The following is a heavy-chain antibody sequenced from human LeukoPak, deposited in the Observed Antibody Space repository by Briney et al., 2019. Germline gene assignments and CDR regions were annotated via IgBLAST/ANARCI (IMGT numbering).Heavy chain of an antibody. V-gene: IGHV3-9*03. Sequence: GGSLRLSCAASGFTFDDYAMHWVRQAPGKGLEWVSGISWNSGFIAYADSVKGRFTISRDNAKNSLYLQMNSLRAEDMALYYCAKDKGYYYGSGSYLDYWGQGTLVTVSS. CDR1: GFTFDDYA. D-gene: IGHD3-10*01. CDR2: ISWNSGFI. J-gene: IGHJ4*02. CDR3: AKDKGYYYGSGSYLDY.